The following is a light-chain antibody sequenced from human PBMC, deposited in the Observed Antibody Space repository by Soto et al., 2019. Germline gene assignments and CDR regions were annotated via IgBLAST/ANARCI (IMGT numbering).Light chain of an antibody. CDR3: QQYGNSPQIT. J-gene: IGKJ5*01. Sequence: IVLTQSPATLSLSPGERATLSCRASQSVGTYIAWYKQKPGLAPRLVIFDSSTRATGIPDRFSGSGSGTDFTLTISRLEPEDFAVYFCQQYGNSPQITFGQGTRLEIK. V-gene: IGKV3D-20*01. CDR1: QSVGTY. CDR2: DSS.